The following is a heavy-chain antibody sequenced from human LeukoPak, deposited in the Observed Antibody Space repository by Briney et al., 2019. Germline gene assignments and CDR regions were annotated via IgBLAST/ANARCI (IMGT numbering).Heavy chain of an antibody. CDR2: IGTAGDT. CDR3: VRGIPMMRGGIKPLDY. V-gene: IGHV3-13*01. Sequence: GGSLRLSCAASGFTFSSNDMHWVRQATGKGLEWVSGIGTAGDTYYPGSLKGRFTISRETAKNSLYLQMNSLRAGDTAVYYCVRGIPMMRGGIKPLDYWGQGTLVTVSS. J-gene: IGHJ4*02. CDR1: GFTFSSND. D-gene: IGHD3-10*01.